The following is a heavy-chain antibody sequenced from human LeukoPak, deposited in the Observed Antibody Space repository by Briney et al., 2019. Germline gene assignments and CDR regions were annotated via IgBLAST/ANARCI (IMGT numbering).Heavy chain of an antibody. CDR3: ARLDSSGWTLYYYFDY. Sequence: GESLKISCKGSGYSFTSYWIGWVRQMPGKGLEWMGIIYPGDSDTRYSPSFQGQVTISADKSISTAYLQWSSLKASDTAMYYCARLDSSGWTLYYYFDYWGQGTLVTVSS. CDR2: IYPGDSDT. J-gene: IGHJ4*02. CDR1: GYSFTSYW. D-gene: IGHD6-19*01. V-gene: IGHV5-51*01.